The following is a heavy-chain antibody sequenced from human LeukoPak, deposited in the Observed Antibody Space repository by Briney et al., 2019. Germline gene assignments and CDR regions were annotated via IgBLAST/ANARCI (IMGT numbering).Heavy chain of an antibody. CDR1: GGSFSGYY. V-gene: IGHV4-34*01. CDR3: ARVLHCYDSSGYYY. CDR2: INHSGST. J-gene: IGHJ4*02. Sequence: PSETLSLTCAVYGGSFSGYYWSWIRQPPGKGLEWIGEINHSGSTNYNPSLKSRVTISVDTSKNQFSLKLSSVTAADTAVYYCARVLHCYDSSGYYYWGQGTLVTVSS. D-gene: IGHD3-22*01.